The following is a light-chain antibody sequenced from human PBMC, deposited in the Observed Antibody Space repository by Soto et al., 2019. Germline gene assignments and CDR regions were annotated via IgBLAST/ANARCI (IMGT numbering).Light chain of an antibody. CDR1: SSDVGGYNY. CDR2: EVS. Sequence: QSVLTQPPSASGSPGQSVTISCTGTSSDVGGYNYVSWYQQHPGKAPKLMIYEVSKRPSGVPDRFSGSKSGNTASLTVSGLQAEDEADYYCSSYAGSNNLVVFGGGTKLPAL. J-gene: IGLJ2*01. V-gene: IGLV2-8*01. CDR3: SSYAGSNNLVV.